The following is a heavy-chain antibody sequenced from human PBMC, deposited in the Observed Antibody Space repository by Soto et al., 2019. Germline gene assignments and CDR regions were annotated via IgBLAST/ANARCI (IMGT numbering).Heavy chain of an antibody. V-gene: IGHV1-8*01. D-gene: IGHD3-10*01. CDR2: MNPNSGQT. Sequence: QVQVMQSGAEVKKPGASVKVSCKTSGYGFTSYDLNWVRQAAGQGLEWMGWMNPNSGQTGYARRFQGRVTMTRNTSMNTAYMELSSLTSEDTAVYYCARVSGAARGNYFFDYWGQGTLVTVSS. CDR1: GYGFTSYD. J-gene: IGHJ4*02. CDR3: ARVSGAARGNYFFDY.